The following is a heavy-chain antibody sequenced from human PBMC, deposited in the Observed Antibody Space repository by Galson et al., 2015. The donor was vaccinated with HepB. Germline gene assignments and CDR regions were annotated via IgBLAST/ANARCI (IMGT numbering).Heavy chain of an antibody. Sequence: SVKVSCKASGGTFSSYAISWVRQAPGQGLEWMGRIIPILGIANYAQKFQGRVTITADKSTSTAYMELSSLRSEDTAVYYCARRAVDTAMGPRDDAFDIWGQGTMVTVSS. V-gene: IGHV1-69*04. CDR1: GGTFSSYA. J-gene: IGHJ3*02. D-gene: IGHD5-18*01. CDR3: ARRAVDTAMGPRDDAFDI. CDR2: IIPILGIA.